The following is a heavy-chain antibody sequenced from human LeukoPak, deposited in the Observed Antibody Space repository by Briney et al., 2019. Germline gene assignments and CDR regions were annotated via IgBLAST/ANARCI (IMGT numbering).Heavy chain of an antibody. CDR2: MSHNRGT. Sequence: SETLSLTCAVSGHSISTGYYWGWMRQPPGKGLEWIGSMSHNRGTYYNPSLKSRVTISMDTSKNQISLRLTSVTAADTAVYYCASYYASGVSAYNYYGMDVWGQATTVTVSS. CDR1: GHSISTGYY. J-gene: IGHJ6*02. CDR3: ASYYASGVSAYNYYGMDV. V-gene: IGHV4-38-2*01. D-gene: IGHD3-10*01.